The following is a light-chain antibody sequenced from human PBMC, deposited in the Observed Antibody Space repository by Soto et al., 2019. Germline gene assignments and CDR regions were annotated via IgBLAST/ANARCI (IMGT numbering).Light chain of an antibody. CDR3: QQRSSWPIT. CDR1: ESMREY. V-gene: IGKV3-11*01. CDR2: DAS. Sequence: EIVLTQSPATLSLSPGERANLSCRASESMREYLAWYQQKHGQAPRLLIHDASYKATGIPARFSGNRSGTVFILTISSLEPEDFAVYYCQQRSSWPITFGQGTRLEIK. J-gene: IGKJ5*01.